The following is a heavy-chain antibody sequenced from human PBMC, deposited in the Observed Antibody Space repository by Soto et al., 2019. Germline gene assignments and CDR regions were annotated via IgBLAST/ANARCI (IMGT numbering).Heavy chain of an antibody. J-gene: IGHJ6*03. CDR3: ARDGAYDILTGRQRGYYYYYMDV. CDR2: IIPILGIA. V-gene: IGHV1-69*04. CDR1: GGTFSSYT. Sequence: GASVKVSCKASGGTFSSYTISWVRQAPGQGLEWMGRIIPILGIANYAQKFQGRVTITADKSTSTAYMELSSLRSEDTAVYYCARDGAYDILTGRQRGYYYYYMDVWGKGTTVTVSS. D-gene: IGHD3-9*01.